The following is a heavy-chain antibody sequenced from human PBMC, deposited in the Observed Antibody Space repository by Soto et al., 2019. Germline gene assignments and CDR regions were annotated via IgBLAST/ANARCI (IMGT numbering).Heavy chain of an antibody. J-gene: IGHJ3*02. CDR1: GFTFDDYA. CDR3: AKEYCSGGSCKDAFDI. V-gene: IGHV3-9*01. D-gene: IGHD2-15*01. Sequence: EVQLVESGGGLVQPGRSLRLSCAASGFTFDDYAMHWVRQAPGKGLEWVSGISGNSGSIGYADSVKGRFSSSRDNANKSLYLQMNSLRAEDTALYYCAKEYCSGGSCKDAFDIWGQGTMVTVSS. CDR2: ISGNSGSI.